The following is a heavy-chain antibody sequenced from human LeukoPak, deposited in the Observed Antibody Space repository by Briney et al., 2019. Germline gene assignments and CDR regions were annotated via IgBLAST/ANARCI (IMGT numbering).Heavy chain of an antibody. CDR2: IDSGGST. V-gene: IGHV3-53*04. CDR3: ARLYGTFLEWSPYFDY. D-gene: IGHD3-3*02. CDR1: GFTVSSNF. J-gene: IGHJ4*02. Sequence: GGSLRLSCAVSGFTVSSNFMSWVRQAPAKGLEGVSVIDSGGSTNYANSVKGRFTISRHNSKNTLYLQMNSLRAEDTAVYYCARLYGTFLEWSPYFDYWGQGTLVTVSS.